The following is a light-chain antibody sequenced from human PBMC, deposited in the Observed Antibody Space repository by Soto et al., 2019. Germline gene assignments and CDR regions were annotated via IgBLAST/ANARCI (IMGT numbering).Light chain of an antibody. J-gene: IGKJ4*01. V-gene: IGKV3-15*01. Sequence: EIVMTQSPATLSVSPGERVTLSCRASQSVGRSLAWYQQKAGQAPRLLIYGASTRATGTPVRFSGSGSGTEFSLTISSLQSEDFVVYYCQQYEKWPLTFGGGTKVGIK. CDR2: GAS. CDR3: QQYEKWPLT. CDR1: QSVGRS.